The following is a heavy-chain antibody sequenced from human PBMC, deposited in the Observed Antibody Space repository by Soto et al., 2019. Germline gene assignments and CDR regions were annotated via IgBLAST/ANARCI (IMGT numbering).Heavy chain of an antibody. Sequence: SETLSLTCAVYGGSFSGYYWSWIRQPPGKGLEWIGEINHSGSTNYNPSLKSRVTISVDTSKNQFSLKLSSVTAADTAVYYCARHANGAAGYTFDYWGQGTLVTVSS. D-gene: IGHD6-13*01. CDR2: INHSGST. V-gene: IGHV4-34*01. CDR1: GGSFSGYY. CDR3: ARHANGAAGYTFDY. J-gene: IGHJ4*02.